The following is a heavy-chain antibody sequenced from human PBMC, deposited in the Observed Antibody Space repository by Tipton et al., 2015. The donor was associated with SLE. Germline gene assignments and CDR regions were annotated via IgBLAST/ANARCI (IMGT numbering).Heavy chain of an antibody. D-gene: IGHD6-13*01. J-gene: IGHJ4*02. CDR3: ARGPLISSWFHVDY. Sequence: QVQLVQSGAEVKKPGASVKVSCKASGYTFTTYGISWVRQAPGQGLEWMGWISAYNGYTNYAQKLQGRVTMTTDTSTSTAYMELRGLRSDVSAVYFCARGPLISSWFHVDYWGQVTLVTVSS. CDR1: GYTFTTYG. CDR2: ISAYNGYT. V-gene: IGHV1-18*01.